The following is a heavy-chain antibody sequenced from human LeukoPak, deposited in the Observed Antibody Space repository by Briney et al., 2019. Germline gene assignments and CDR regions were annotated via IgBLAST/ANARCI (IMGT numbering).Heavy chain of an antibody. Sequence: ASVKVSCKASGYTFTSYDINWVRQATGQGLEWMGLMNPNSGNTGYAQKFQGRVTITRNTSISTAYMELSSLRSEDTAVYYCARGPPSDAFDIWGQGTMVTVSS. V-gene: IGHV1-8*03. CDR3: ARGPPSDAFDI. CDR2: MNPNSGNT. J-gene: IGHJ3*02. CDR1: GYTFTSYD.